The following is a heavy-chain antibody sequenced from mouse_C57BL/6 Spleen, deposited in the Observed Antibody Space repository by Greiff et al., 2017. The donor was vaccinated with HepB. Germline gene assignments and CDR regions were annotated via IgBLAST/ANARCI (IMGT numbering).Heavy chain of an antibody. J-gene: IGHJ3*01. V-gene: IGHV1-52*01. Sequence: QVQLQQPGAELVRPGSSVKLSCKASGYTFTSYWMHWVKQRPIQGLEWIGNIDPSDSETHYNQKFKDKATLTVDKSSSTAYMQLSSLTSEDSAVYYWARGGDYYGSSPWFAYWGQGTLVTVSA. CDR3: ARGGDYYGSSPWFAY. CDR2: IDPSDSET. CDR1: GYTFTSYW. D-gene: IGHD1-1*01.